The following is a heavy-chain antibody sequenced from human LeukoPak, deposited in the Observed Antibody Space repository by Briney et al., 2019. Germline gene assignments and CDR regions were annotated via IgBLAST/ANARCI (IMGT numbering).Heavy chain of an antibody. CDR3: TRGSIAYYYMDV. Sequence: SETLSLTCTVSGGSISSYYWSWIRQPAGKGLEWIGRIYTSGSTNYNPSLKSRVTVSVDTSKNQFSLKLSSVTAADTAVYYCTRGSIAYYYMDVWGKGTTVTISS. V-gene: IGHV4-4*07. CDR2: IYTSGST. CDR1: GGSISSYY. D-gene: IGHD3-22*01. J-gene: IGHJ6*03.